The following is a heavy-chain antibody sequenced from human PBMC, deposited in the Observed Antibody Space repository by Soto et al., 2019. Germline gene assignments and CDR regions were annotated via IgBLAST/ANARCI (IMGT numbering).Heavy chain of an antibody. CDR1: GFTFSSYE. V-gene: IGHV3-48*03. J-gene: IGHJ5*02. CDR2: ISSSGSTI. CDR3: ARAMSSGTLGKRAFDP. D-gene: IGHD1-26*01. Sequence: EVQLVESGGGLVQPGGSLRLSCAASGFTFSSYEMNWVRQAPGKGLEWVSYISSSGSTIYYADSVKGRFTISRDNAKNSLYLQMNNLRAEDTAVYYCARAMSSGTLGKRAFDPWGQGTLVTVSS.